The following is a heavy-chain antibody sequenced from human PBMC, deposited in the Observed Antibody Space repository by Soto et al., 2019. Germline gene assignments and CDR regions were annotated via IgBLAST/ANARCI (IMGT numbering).Heavy chain of an antibody. Sequence: EVQLMESGGGLVQSGGSLRLSCAASGFTFRSYAMSWVRQAPGKGLEWVSAIGGSGGDTYYPDSVKGRFTISRDNFKNTLSLQMDSLRVEDTAVYYCAKRLLSTKGFDYWGQGILVSVSS. CDR1: GFTFRSYA. CDR2: IGGSGGDT. V-gene: IGHV3-23*01. CDR3: AKRLLSTKGFDY. D-gene: IGHD2-15*01. J-gene: IGHJ4*02.